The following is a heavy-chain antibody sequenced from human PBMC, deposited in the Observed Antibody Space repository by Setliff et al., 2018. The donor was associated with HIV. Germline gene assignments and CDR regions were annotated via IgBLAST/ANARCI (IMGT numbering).Heavy chain of an antibody. D-gene: IGHD3-3*01. CDR1: GFTFRNYK. V-gene: IGHV3-48*03. Sequence: LRLSCAASGFTFRNYKFNWVRQAPGRGLEWVSSISIGSGGAIDYADSVQGRFTISRDNSKNSLYLQMNSLRVEDTAVYYCARDYLYYNLYNGSPVYGMDVWGQGTMVTVS. CDR2: ISIGSGGAI. J-gene: IGHJ6*02. CDR3: ARDYLYYNLYNGSPVYGMDV.